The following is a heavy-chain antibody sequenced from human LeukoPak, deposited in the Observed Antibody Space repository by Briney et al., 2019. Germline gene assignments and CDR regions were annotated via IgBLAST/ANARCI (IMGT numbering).Heavy chain of an antibody. Sequence: SETLCLSCAVYGGSFSGYYWSWIRQPPGKGLEWIGEINHSGSTKYNPSLKSRVTISVDTSKNQFSLKLNSVTAAGTAVYYCARGDDHHGSGNTHYYYDYMDVWGRESTVTVSS. CDR3: ARGDDHHGSGNTHYYYDYMDV. CDR1: GGSFSGYY. CDR2: INHSGST. J-gene: IGHJ6*03. V-gene: IGHV4-34*01. D-gene: IGHD3-10*01.